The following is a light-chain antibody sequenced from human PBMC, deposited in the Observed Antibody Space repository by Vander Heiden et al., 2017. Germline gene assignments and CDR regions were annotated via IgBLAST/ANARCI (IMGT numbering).Light chain of an antibody. V-gene: IGKV3-11*01. CDR3: QQRSNWPPYT. J-gene: IGKJ2*01. CDR1: QSVSSY. CDR2: DAS. Sequence: EIVLTQSPAPLSLSPGERANLSCRASQSVSSYLAWYQQKPGQAPRLLIYDASNSATGIPARFSGSGSGTDFTLTISSLEPEDFAVYYCQQRSNWPPYTFGQGTKLEIK.